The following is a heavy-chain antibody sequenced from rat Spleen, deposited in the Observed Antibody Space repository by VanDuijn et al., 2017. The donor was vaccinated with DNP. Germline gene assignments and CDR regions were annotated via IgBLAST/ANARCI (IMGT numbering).Heavy chain of an antibody. CDR1: GFSITGYY. Sequence: EVQLQESGPGLLKPSQSLSLTCSVTGFSITGYYWAWIRKLPGNKLEWMGFISSAGSTNYNPSLKSRISITRDTSKNQFFLQLNSVTSEDTATFYCARGTGSWFAFWGQGTLVTVSS. J-gene: IGHJ3*01. CDR2: ISSAGST. V-gene: IGHV3-3*01. D-gene: IGHD1-5*01. CDR3: ARGTGSWFAF.